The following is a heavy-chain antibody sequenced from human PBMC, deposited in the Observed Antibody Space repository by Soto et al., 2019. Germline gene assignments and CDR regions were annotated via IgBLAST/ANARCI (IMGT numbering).Heavy chain of an antibody. J-gene: IGHJ4*02. CDR2: TSNSGST. CDR3: ARGGGSTKVDY. V-gene: IGHV4-31*03. CDR1: GGSITSSCYY. Sequence: QVQLQESGPGLVKPSQTLSLTCTVSGGSITSSCYYWSWIRQHPGEVLEWIGFTSNSGSTSYNPSLKSRVTISVDTSSNQFSLNLKSVTAADTAVYYCARGGGSTKVDYWGQGTLVTVSP. D-gene: IGHD2-2*01.